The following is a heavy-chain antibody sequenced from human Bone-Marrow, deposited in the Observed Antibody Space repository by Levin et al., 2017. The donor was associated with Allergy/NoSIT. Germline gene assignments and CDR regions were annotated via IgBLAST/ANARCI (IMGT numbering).Heavy chain of an antibody. Sequence: SQTLSLTCTVSGGSISSSSYYWGWIRQPPGKGLEWIGSIYYSGSTYYNPSLKSRVTISVDTSKNQFSLKLSSVTAADTAVYYCARLTMVRGVIILRSTGAFDIWGQGTMVTVSS. CDR3: ARLTMVRGVIILRSTGAFDI. J-gene: IGHJ3*02. CDR2: IYYSGST. CDR1: GGSISSSSYY. V-gene: IGHV4-39*01. D-gene: IGHD3-10*01.